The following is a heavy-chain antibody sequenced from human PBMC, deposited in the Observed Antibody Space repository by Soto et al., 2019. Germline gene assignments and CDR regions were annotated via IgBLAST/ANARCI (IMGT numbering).Heavy chain of an antibody. CDR1: GGTFSSYS. CDR2: IIPVLGLA. V-gene: IGHV1-69*02. J-gene: IGHJ4*02. CDR3: ASPMNCSGGSCYFSYFDY. Sequence: QVQLVQSGAEVKKPGSSVKVSCKASGGTFSSYSISWVRQAPGQGLEWMGRIIPVLGLANYAQKFQGRVRITADKSTSTVYMDVSSLRSEDTAVYYCASPMNCSGGSCYFSYFDYWGQGTLVTVSS. D-gene: IGHD2-15*01.